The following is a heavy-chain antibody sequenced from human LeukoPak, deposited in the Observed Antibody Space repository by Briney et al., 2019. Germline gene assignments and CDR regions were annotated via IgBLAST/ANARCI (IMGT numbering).Heavy chain of an antibody. CDR1: GFTVGSNY. V-gene: IGHV3-20*04. D-gene: IGHD6-19*01. CDR3: VRDRDSSGWVGRHGPYDF. Sequence: GGSLRLSCAGSGFTVGSNYMSWVRQVPGKGLEWVSGIDWNGGSTGHADSVKGRFTISRDNVKNSLYLQMNSLRAEDTAFYYCVRDRDSSGWVGRHGPYDFWGQGTLVTVSS. CDR2: IDWNGGST. J-gene: IGHJ4*02.